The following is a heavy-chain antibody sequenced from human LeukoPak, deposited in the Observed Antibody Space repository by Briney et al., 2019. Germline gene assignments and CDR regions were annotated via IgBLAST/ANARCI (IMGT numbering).Heavy chain of an antibody. CDR3: ARERWEDWYFDL. CDR2: IKQDGSEK. CDR1: GSTFSSYW. J-gene: IGHJ2*01. V-gene: IGHV3-7*01. Sequence: GGSLRLSCAASGSTFSSYWMSWVRQAPGKGLEWVANIKQDGSEKYYVDSVKGRFTISRDNAKNSLYLQMNSLRAEDTAVYYCARERWEDWYFDLWGRGTLVTVSS. D-gene: IGHD1-26*01.